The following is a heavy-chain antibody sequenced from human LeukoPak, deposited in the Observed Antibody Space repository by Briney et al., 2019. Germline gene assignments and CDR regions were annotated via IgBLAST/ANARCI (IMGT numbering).Heavy chain of an antibody. J-gene: IGHJ3*02. Sequence: PSETLSLTCTVSGDSITSYYWSWIRQPPGKGLECIGYISYSGSTTYNPSLKSRVTISVDTSNNQFSLKLTSVTAADTAVYYCASYDSSGRAFDIWGQGTMVTVSS. CDR3: ASYDSSGRAFDI. CDR1: GDSITSYY. D-gene: IGHD3-22*01. V-gene: IGHV4-59*01. CDR2: ISYSGST.